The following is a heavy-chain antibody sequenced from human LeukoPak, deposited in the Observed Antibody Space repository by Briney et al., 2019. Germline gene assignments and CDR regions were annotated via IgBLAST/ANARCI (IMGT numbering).Heavy chain of an antibody. J-gene: IGHJ4*02. CDR3: ARDSTWRLDY. CDR2: IKEDGSVK. Sequence: AGGSLRLSCTASRFTFSSHWMTWVRQPPGKGLEWVANIKEDGSVKYYVDSVKGRFSISRDNTKSALYLQMDSLRADDTAVYFCARDSTWRLDYWGQGTLITVSS. V-gene: IGHV3-7*03. CDR1: RFTFSSHW. D-gene: IGHD5-12*01.